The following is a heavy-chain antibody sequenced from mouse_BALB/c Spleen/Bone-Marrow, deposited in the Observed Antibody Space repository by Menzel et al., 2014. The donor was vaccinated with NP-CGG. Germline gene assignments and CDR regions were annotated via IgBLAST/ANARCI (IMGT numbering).Heavy chain of an antibody. CDR1: GYTFSSFW. CDR2: ILPGSDST. D-gene: IGHD2-14*01. Sequence: QVQLQQSGAELMKPGASVKISCKATGYTFSSFWIEWVKQRLGHGLEWIGEILPGSDSTNYNEKFKGKATFTADTSSNTAYMQLSSLTSEDSAVYYCARGDRYDVRFDYWGQGTTLTVSS. CDR3: ARGDRYDVRFDY. V-gene: IGHV1-9*01. J-gene: IGHJ2*01.